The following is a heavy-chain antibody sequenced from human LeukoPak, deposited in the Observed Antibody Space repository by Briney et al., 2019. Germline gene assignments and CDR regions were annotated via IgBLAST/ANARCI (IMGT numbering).Heavy chain of an antibody. J-gene: IGHJ4*02. V-gene: IGHV5-51*01. CDR3: ARHGGRGYRFDYDY. D-gene: IGHD5-18*01. CDR1: GXSFASYC. CDR2: INPGDSDT. Sequence: GESLKISCKGSGXSFASYCIGWVRQMPGKGLEGMGIINPGDSDTRYSPSFQGQVTISADKSISTAYLQWSSLKASDTAMYYCARHGGRGYRFDYDYWGQGILVTVSS.